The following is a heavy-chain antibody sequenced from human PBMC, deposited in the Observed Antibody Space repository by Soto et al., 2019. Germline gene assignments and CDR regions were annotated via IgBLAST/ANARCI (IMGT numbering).Heavy chain of an antibody. CDR2: INPNSGGT. Sequence: RASVKVSCKASGYTFTGYYMHWVRQAPGQGLEWMGWINPNSGGTNYAQKFQGWVTMTRDTSISTAYMELSRLRSDDTAVYYCARDRSIAAAGTPYIYYYYGMDVWGQGTTVTVSS. V-gene: IGHV1-2*04. CDR1: GYTFTGYY. J-gene: IGHJ6*02. CDR3: ARDRSIAAAGTPYIYYYYGMDV. D-gene: IGHD6-13*01.